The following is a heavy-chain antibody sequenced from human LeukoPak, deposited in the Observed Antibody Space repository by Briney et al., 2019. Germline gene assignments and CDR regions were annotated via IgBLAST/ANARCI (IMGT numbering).Heavy chain of an antibody. CDR1: GYTFTSYG. J-gene: IGHJ4*02. V-gene: IGHV1-18*01. CDR3: ARLLNPYIYYYDSGDSYPPFDY. Sequence: ASVKVSCKASGYTFTSYGISWVRQAPGQGLEWMGWISAYNGNTNYAQKLQGRVTMTTDMSTSIVYMELSSLRSGDTAVYYCARLLNPYIYYYDSGDSYPPFDYWGQGSLVTVSS. D-gene: IGHD3-22*01. CDR2: ISAYNGNT.